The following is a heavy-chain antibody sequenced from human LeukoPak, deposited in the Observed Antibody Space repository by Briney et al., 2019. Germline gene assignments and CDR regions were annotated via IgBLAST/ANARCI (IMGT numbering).Heavy chain of an antibody. V-gene: IGHV4-38-2*01. CDR2: IFHSGNS. Sequence: SETLSLTCAVSSYSISSGSYWGWIRQSPGGGLEWVGSIFHSGNSYYNPSLKSRLIMTVDTSKNLFSLKLTSVTAADTALYYCARVTYVDDMLYQFFDYWGQGILVTVLS. D-gene: IGHD4-17*01. CDR1: SYSISSGSY. CDR3: ARVTYVDDMLYQFFDY. J-gene: IGHJ4*02.